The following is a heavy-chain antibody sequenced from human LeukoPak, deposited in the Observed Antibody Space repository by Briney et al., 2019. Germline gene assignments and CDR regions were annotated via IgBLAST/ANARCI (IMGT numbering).Heavy chain of an antibody. CDR2: IRATSTTL. J-gene: IGHJ4*02. V-gene: IGHV3-48*01. D-gene: IGHD1-26*01. Sequence: SGGSLRLSCAASGFPFSSYAMHWVRQAPGKGLEWVSNIRATSTTLYYQDYYADSVKGRFTTSRDNAKNSLYLQMDSLRVEDTAVYYCARDTQWAFDYWGQGILVTVSS. CDR3: ARDTQWAFDY. CDR1: GFPFSSYA.